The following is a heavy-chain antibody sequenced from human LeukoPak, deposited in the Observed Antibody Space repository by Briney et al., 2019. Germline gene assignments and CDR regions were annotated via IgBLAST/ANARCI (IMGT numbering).Heavy chain of an antibody. V-gene: IGHV4-4*07. D-gene: IGHD5-12*01. J-gene: IGHJ4*02. CDR2: IYTSGST. CDR1: GGSISSYY. CDR3: ARDLPDSGTIDY. Sequence: SETLSLTCTVSGGSISSYYWSWIRQPAGKGLEWIGRIYTSGSTNYNPSLKSRVTMSVDTPKNQFSLKLSSVTAADTAVYYCARDLPDSGTIDYWGQGTLVTVSS.